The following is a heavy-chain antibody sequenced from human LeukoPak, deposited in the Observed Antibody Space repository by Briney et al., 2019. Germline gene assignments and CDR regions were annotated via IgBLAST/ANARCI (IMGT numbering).Heavy chain of an antibody. D-gene: IGHD6-19*01. J-gene: IGHJ5*02. CDR1: GGSISSYY. CDR2: IYTSGST. CDR3: ARVFVSSWYGGGFDP. V-gene: IGHV4-4*07. Sequence: PSETLSLTCTVFGGSISSYYWSWIRQPAGKGLEWIGRIYTSGSTNYNPSLKSRVTMSVDTSKNQFSLKLSSVTAADTAVYYCARVFVSSWYGGGFDPWGQGTLVTVSS.